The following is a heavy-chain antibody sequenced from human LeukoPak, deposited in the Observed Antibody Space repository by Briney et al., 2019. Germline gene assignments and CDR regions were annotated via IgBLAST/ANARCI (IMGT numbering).Heavy chain of an antibody. CDR1: AGSISSDSYY. Sequence: SETLSLTCTVSAGSISSDSYYWGWIRQPPGKGLEWIGTIYYSGNTYYNPSLKSRLTISVDTSKNQFSLKLRSVTAADTALYYCASTSPKYYYESSGYSSLFDNWGQGTLVTVSS. V-gene: IGHV4-39*07. CDR3: ASTSPKYYYESSGYSSLFDN. CDR2: IYYSGNT. D-gene: IGHD3-22*01. J-gene: IGHJ4*02.